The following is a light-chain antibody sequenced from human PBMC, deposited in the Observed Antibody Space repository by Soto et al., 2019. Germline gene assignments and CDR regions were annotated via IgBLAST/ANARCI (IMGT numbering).Light chain of an antibody. V-gene: IGLV2-11*01. Sequence: QSALTQPRSVSGSPGQSVTISCTGTSSDVGDYNYVSWYQQHPGKAPKFIIYEVSKRPSGVPDRFSGSKSGNTAPLTISGLQAEDEADYYCCSYAGTYTVVFGGGTQLTVL. CDR2: EVS. CDR3: CSYAGTYTVV. CDR1: SSDVGDYNY. J-gene: IGLJ2*01.